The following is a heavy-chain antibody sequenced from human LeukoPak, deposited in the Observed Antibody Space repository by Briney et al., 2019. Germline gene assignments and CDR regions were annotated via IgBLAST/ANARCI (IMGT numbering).Heavy chain of an antibody. D-gene: IGHD2-15*01. CDR1: GYTFTGYY. J-gene: IGHJ5*02. CDR3: ARDREDIVVVFDP. Sequence: ASVKVSCKASGYTFTGYYMHWVRQAPGQGLAWMGWINPNSGGTNYAQKFQGRVTMTRDTSISTAYMELSRLRSDDTAVYYCARDREDIVVVFDPWGQGTLVTVSS. CDR2: INPNSGGT. V-gene: IGHV1-2*02.